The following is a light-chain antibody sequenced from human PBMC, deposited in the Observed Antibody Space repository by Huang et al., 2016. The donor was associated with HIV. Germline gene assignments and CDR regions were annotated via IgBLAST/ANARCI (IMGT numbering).Light chain of an antibody. Sequence: DIVMTQSPGSLTVSLCERASINCTSSQPLLSTANNKSYLAWYQQKPRQPPKAVIYWASNREPGVPERFSGSGSGTDFTLTISSLQAEDVALYYCQQYYSASITFGQGTRVEI. V-gene: IGKV4-1*01. CDR3: QQYYSASIT. CDR1: QPLLSTANNKSY. CDR2: WAS. J-gene: IGKJ5*01.